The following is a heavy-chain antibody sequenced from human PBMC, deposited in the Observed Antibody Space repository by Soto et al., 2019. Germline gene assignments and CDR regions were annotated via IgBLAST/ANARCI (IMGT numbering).Heavy chain of an antibody. CDR2: ISAHSGDT. CDR3: ARTITMIFLAPAR. D-gene: IGHD3-22*01. V-gene: IGHV1-18*01. J-gene: IGHJ4*02. CDR1: GYTFTNYG. Sequence: QVHLVQSGAEVTKPGASVKVSCKASGYTFTNYGINWVRRAPGQGLEWMGWISAHSGDTKYAQRFRDRVTMTTDTSTTTAYLELRSMTSDDTAVYYCARTITMIFLAPARWGQGTLVTVSS.